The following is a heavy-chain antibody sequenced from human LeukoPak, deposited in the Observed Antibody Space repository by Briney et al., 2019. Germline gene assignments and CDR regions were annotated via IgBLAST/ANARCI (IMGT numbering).Heavy chain of an antibody. CDR3: ARAKTVDYDSSGSFDY. CDR1: GYTFSSYA. Sequence: SVKVSCKASGYTFSSYAISWVRQAPGQGLEWMGGIIPIFGTANYAQKFQGRVTITADKSTSTAYMELSSLRSEDTAVYYCARAKTVDYDSSGSFDYWGQGTLVTVSS. V-gene: IGHV1-69*06. CDR2: IIPIFGTA. J-gene: IGHJ4*02. D-gene: IGHD3-22*01.